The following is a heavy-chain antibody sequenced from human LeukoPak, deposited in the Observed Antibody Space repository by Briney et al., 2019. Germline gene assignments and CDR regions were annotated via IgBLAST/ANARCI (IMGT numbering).Heavy chain of an antibody. CDR3: APIWFGELHY. J-gene: IGHJ4*02. CDR2: INPNSGGT. Sequence: ASVKVSCKASGGTFSSYTISWVRQAPGQGLEWMGWINPNSGGTNYAQKFQGRVTMTRDTSISTAYMELSRLRSDDTAVYYCAPIWFGELHYWGQGTLVTVSS. D-gene: IGHD3-10*01. V-gene: IGHV1-2*02. CDR1: GGTFSSYT.